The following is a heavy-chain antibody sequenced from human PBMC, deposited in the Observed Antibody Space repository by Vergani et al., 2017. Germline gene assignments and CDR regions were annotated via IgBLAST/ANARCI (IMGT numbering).Heavy chain of an antibody. J-gene: IGHJ4*02. D-gene: IGHD5-18*01. Sequence: QVQLVESGGGVVQRGGSLRLSCATSGFTLSYYDMQWIRQGPGKGVEFVAFIQFDGSNQYYAGSVKGRFTLSRDFSKITLYLQMNSQRAEDTGTYYCGKHFRYGYIDYWGQGTQVIVSS. CDR2: IQFDGSNQ. CDR3: GKHFRYGYIDY. V-gene: IGHV3-30*02. CDR1: GFTLSYYD.